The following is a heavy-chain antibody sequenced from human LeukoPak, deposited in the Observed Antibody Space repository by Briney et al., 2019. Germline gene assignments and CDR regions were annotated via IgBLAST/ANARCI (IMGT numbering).Heavy chain of an antibody. V-gene: IGHV3-30*18. D-gene: IGHD2-15*01. CDR2: ISYDGSNK. Sequence: GGSRRLSCAASGFTFSSYGMHWVRQAPGKGLEWVAVISYDGSNKYYADSVKGRFTISRDNSKNTLYLQMNSLRAEDTAVYYCAKDTLGYCSGGSCGHGMDVWGQGTTVTVSS. CDR1: GFTFSSYG. J-gene: IGHJ6*02. CDR3: AKDTLGYCSGGSCGHGMDV.